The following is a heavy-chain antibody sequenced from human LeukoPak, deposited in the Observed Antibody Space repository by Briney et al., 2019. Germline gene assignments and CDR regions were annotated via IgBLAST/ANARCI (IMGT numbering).Heavy chain of an antibody. CDR1: GFTFSSYG. D-gene: IGHD6-19*01. V-gene: IGHV3-33*01. J-gene: IGHJ4*02. CDR3: ARDGSSGWYWVDY. Sequence: GGSLRLSCAASGFTFSSYGMHWVRHAPGKGLEWVAVIWYDGSNKYYADSVKGRFTTSRDNSKNTLYLQMNSLRAEDTAVYYCARDGSSGWYWVDYWGQGTLVTVSS. CDR2: IWYDGSNK.